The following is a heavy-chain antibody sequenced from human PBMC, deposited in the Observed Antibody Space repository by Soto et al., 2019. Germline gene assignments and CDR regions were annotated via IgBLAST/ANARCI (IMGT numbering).Heavy chain of an antibody. D-gene: IGHD5-18*01. Sequence: QVQLQESGPGLVKPSQTLSLTCTVSGGSISSGDYYWSWIRQPPGKGLEWIGYIYYSGSTYYNPSLKTRVTISVDTSKNQFSLKLSSVTAADTAVYYCAGDLDTAMGDWYGMDVWGQGTTVTVSS. CDR3: AGDLDTAMGDWYGMDV. CDR1: GGSISSGDYY. CDR2: IYYSGST. V-gene: IGHV4-30-4*01. J-gene: IGHJ6*02.